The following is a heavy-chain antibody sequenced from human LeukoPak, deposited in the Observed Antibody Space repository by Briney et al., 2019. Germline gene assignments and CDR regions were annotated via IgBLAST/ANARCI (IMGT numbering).Heavy chain of an antibody. D-gene: IGHD4-17*01. V-gene: IGHV4-59*01. CDR1: GGSISSYY. J-gene: IGHJ4*02. Sequence: PSETLSLTCTVSGGSISSYYWSWIRQPPGKGLEWIGYIYYSGSTNYNPSLKSRVTISVDTSKNQFSLELSSVTAADTAVYYCARVGSYGDLYFDYWGQGTLVTVSS. CDR2: IYYSGST. CDR3: ARVGSYGDLYFDY.